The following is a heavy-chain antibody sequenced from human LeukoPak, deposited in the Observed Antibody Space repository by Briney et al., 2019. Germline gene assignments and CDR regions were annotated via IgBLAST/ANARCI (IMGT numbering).Heavy chain of an antibody. D-gene: IGHD4-17*01. J-gene: IGHJ5*02. CDR1: GFTFSSYA. CDR2: ISGDGTTQ. Sequence: PAGGSLRLSCAASGFTFSSYAMSWVRQAPGKGLEWVSAISGDGTTQYYADSVRGRFTISRDNAKNSLFLQMNTLRDEDTALYYCARKSSPYGAHGHWFDPWGQGTLVTVSS. V-gene: IGHV3-23*01. CDR3: ARKSSPYGAHGHWFDP.